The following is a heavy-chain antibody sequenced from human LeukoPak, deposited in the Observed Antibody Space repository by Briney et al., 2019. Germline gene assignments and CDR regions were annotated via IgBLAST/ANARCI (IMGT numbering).Heavy chain of an antibody. Sequence: ASVKVSCKASGYTFTIYAIHWMRQAPGQRLEWMGWINAASGNTKYSQKFQDRVTITRDTSASTVYMELSSLRSEDTAVYYCARGRGYSGTAKSPYYFDYWGRKPWSPSPQ. V-gene: IGHV1-3*01. CDR1: GYTFTIYA. D-gene: IGHD6-13*01. CDR2: INAASGNT. J-gene: IGHJ4*02. CDR3: ARGRGYSGTAKSPYYFDY.